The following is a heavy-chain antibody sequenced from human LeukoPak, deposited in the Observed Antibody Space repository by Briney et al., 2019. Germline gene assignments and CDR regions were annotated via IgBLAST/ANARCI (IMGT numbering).Heavy chain of an antibody. CDR1: GFTFSSYS. CDR3: AIDRVYYYGSGSPHWFDP. V-gene: IGHV3-21*01. CDR2: ISSSSSYI. Sequence: GGSLRLSCAASGFTFSSYSMNWVRQAPGKGLEWVSSISSSSSYIYYADSVKGRFTIPRDNAKNSLYLQMNSLRAEDTAVYYCAIDRVYYYGSGSPHWFDPWGQGTLVTVSS. J-gene: IGHJ5*02. D-gene: IGHD3-10*01.